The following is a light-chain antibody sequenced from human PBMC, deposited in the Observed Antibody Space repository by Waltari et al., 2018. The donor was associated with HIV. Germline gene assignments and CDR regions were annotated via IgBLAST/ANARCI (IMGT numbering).Light chain of an antibody. Sequence: QSALTQPASVSGSPGHATTTSGPGTSIYVVGSKHVSWYQHLPGKAPKHMIYECTNRPSGVSDRFSGSKSGNTASLTISGLQAEDEADYYCSSYTTDSTLVFGAGTKLTVL. CDR3: SSYTTDSTLV. CDR2: ECT. J-gene: IGLJ3*02. V-gene: IGLV2-14*01. CDR1: SIYVVGSKH.